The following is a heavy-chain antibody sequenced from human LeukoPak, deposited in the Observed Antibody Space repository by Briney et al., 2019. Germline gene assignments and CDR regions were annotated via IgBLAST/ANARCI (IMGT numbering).Heavy chain of an antibody. CDR3: ARDPQYCSSTSCYTFSRRLDNWFDP. V-gene: IGHV1-2*02. Sequence: GASVKVSCKASGYTFTGYYMHWVRQAPGQGLEWMGWINPNSGGTNYAQKFQGRVTMTRDTSISTAYMERSRLRSDDTAVYYCARDPQYCSSTSCYTFSRRLDNWFDPWGQGTLVTVSS. CDR1: GYTFTGYY. J-gene: IGHJ5*02. D-gene: IGHD2-2*02. CDR2: INPNSGGT.